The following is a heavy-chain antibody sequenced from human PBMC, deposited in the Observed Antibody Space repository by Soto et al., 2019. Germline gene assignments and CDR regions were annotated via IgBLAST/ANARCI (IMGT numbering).Heavy chain of an antibody. CDR1: GGSISSGGYS. D-gene: IGHD2-8*01. Sequence: QLQLQESGSGLVKPSQTLSLTCAVSGGSISSGGYSWRWIRQPPGKGLERIGYIYHSGSTYYNPSLKCRVTISVDRSKDEFSLKLSSVTAADTAVYYWARSWMYAPRVDPWGQGTLVTVSS. V-gene: IGHV4-30-2*01. CDR3: ARSWMYAPRVDP. J-gene: IGHJ5*02. CDR2: IYHSGST.